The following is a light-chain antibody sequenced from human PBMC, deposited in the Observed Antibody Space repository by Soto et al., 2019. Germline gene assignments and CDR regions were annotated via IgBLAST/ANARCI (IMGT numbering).Light chain of an antibody. CDR2: KAS. V-gene: IGKV1-5*03. CDR3: QQYKTFPWT. CDR1: ERINSW. Sequence: DIQTTQSPSTLSAFVGDRVTITCRASERINSWVAWYQQKPGKAPNLLISKASTLESGVPSRFSGGGSGAEFTLTISSLQADDFATYHCQQYKTFPWTFGQGTKVEMK. J-gene: IGKJ1*01.